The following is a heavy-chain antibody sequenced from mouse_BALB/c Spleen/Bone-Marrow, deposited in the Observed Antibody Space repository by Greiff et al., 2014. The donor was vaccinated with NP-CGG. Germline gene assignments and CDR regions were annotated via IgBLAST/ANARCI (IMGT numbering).Heavy chain of an antibody. CDR2: IWSDGST. CDR1: GFSLTSYS. D-gene: IGHD4-1*01. Sequence: QVQLKESGPDLVAPSQSLSLTCTVSGFSLTSYSLHWVRQPPGKGLEWLGVIWSDGSTTYNSALKSRLSISKDNSKRQVLLKMNSLQTDDTAMYYCARSGTDYAMDYWGQGTSVTVSS. V-gene: IGHV2-6-2*01. J-gene: IGHJ4*01. CDR3: ARSGTDYAMDY.